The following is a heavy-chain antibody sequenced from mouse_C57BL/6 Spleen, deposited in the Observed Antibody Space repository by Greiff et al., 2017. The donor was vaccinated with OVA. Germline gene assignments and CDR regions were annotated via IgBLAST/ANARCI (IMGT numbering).Heavy chain of an antibody. J-gene: IGHJ1*03. CDR1: GYSITSGYY. D-gene: IGHD2-2*01. V-gene: IGHV3-6*01. Sequence: EVKLQESGPGLVKPSQSLSLTCSVTGYSITSGYYWNWIRQFPGNKLEWMGYISYDGSNNYNPSLKNRISITRDTSKNQFFLKLNSVTTEDPATYYCARERKYGYDGDYWYFDVWGTGTTVTVSS. CDR2: ISYDGSN. CDR3: ARERKYGYDGDYWYFDV.